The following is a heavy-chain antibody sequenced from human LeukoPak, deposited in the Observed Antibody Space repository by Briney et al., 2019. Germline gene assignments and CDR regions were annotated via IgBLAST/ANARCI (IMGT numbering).Heavy chain of an antibody. Sequence: GGSLRLSCAASGFTFSSYAMHWVRQAPGKGLEWVAVISYDGSNKYYADSVKGRFTISRDNSKNTLYLQMNSLRAEDTAVYYYARAPLFLWSKLDYWGQGTLVTVSS. CDR1: GFTFSSYA. CDR2: ISYDGSNK. D-gene: IGHD3-10*01. J-gene: IGHJ4*02. CDR3: ARAPLFLWSKLDY. V-gene: IGHV3-30*04.